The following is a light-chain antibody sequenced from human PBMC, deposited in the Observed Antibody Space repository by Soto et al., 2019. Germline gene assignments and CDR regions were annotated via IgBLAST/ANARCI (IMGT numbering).Light chain of an antibody. V-gene: IGKV3-11*01. J-gene: IGKJ5*01. CDR3: QQRSNWPLSIT. CDR1: QSVSSY. CDR2: DAA. Sequence: IVLTQSPAPLALSPGERATLSCRSSQSVSSYLAWYQQKPGQAPMLLISDAANRDTGIPARFSGSESGTDFNLTICSLRPEDFAFYYCQQRSNWPLSITFGQGTRLEI.